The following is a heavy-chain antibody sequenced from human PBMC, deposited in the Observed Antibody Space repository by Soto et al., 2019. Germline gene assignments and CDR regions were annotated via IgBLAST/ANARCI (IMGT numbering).Heavy chain of an antibody. D-gene: IGHD6-19*01. CDR3: AKGLIAVAGLYDY. Sequence: PVGSLRLSCAASGFTFSSYAMSWVRQAPGKGLEWVSAISGSGGSAYYADSVKGRFTISRDNSKNTLYLQMNSLRAEDTAVYYCAKGLIAVAGLYDYWGQGTLVTVSS. CDR1: GFTFSSYA. V-gene: IGHV3-23*01. J-gene: IGHJ4*02. CDR2: ISGSGGSA.